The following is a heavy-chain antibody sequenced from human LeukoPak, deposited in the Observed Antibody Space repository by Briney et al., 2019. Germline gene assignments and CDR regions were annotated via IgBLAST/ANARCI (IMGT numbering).Heavy chain of an antibody. D-gene: IGHD1-14*01. Sequence: ASETLPLTCSVSGASITSGAYYWSWLRQHPEKGLEWIGYIADIATKFYNPSFKSRVSISMDPSKNLFSLSLTSPTAADTAVYYCARARMGPVPFDSWGQGILVTVSS. V-gene: IGHV4-31*03. CDR3: ARARMGPVPFDS. CDR1: GASITSGAYY. J-gene: IGHJ4*02. CDR2: IADIATK.